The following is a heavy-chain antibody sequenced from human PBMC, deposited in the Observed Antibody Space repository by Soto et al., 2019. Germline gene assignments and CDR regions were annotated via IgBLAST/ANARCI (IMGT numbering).Heavy chain of an antibody. CDR3: ARAGAALVRGSIGGFDY. Sequence: QVHLQQWGAGLLKPSETLSLTCAVNGGAFNGYYWTWIRQSPGKGLQWIGEINHSGTVDYNPSLKIRVTFSLDTSKKQFSLTLTSVTAADTAVYYCARAGAALVRGSIGGFDYWGQGTLVTVSS. CDR2: INHSGTV. V-gene: IGHV4-34*01. J-gene: IGHJ4*02. CDR1: GGAFNGYY. D-gene: IGHD3-10*01.